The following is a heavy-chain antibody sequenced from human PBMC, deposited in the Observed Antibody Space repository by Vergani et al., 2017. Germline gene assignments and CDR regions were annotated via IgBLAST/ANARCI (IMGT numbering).Heavy chain of an antibody. Sequence: QVQLVQSGAEVKKPGSSVKVSCKASGGTFSSYAISWVRRAPGQGLEWMGGIIPIFGTANYAKKFQGRVTITADESTRTAYMELSSLRSEETAVYYCARAVYGDYGWFDPWGEGSLVTVSS. D-gene: IGHD4-17*01. V-gene: IGHV1-69*01. CDR1: GGTFSSYA. CDR2: IIPIFGTA. CDR3: ARAVYGDYGWFDP. J-gene: IGHJ5*02.